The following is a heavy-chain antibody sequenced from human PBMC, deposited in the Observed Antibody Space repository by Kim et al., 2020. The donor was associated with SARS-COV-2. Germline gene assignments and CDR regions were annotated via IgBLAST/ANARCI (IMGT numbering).Heavy chain of an antibody. CDR2: IYYSGST. Sequence: SETLSLTCTVSGGSISSYYWSWIRQPPGKGLEWIGYIYYSGSTNYNPSLKSRVTISVDTSKNQFSLKLSSVTAADTAVYYCARERRRGYDSSGYYYYFDYWGQGTLVTVSS. CDR3: ARERRRGYDSSGYYYYFDY. J-gene: IGHJ4*02. V-gene: IGHV4-59*13. CDR1: GGSISSYY. D-gene: IGHD3-22*01.